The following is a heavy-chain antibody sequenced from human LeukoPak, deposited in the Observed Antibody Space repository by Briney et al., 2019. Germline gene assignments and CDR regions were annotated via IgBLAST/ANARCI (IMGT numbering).Heavy chain of an antibody. CDR2: IIPIFGTA. Sequence: GASVKVSCKASGGTFSSYAISWVRQAPGQGLEWMGGIIPIFGTANYAQKFQGRVTITADESTSTAYMELSSLRSEGTAVYYCASHYYGSGSSYYFDYWGQGTLVTVSS. CDR3: ASHYYGSGSSYYFDY. D-gene: IGHD3-10*01. V-gene: IGHV1-69*13. J-gene: IGHJ4*02. CDR1: GGTFSSYA.